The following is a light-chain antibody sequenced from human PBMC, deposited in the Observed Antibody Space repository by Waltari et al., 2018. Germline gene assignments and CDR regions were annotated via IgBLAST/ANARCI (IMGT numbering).Light chain of an antibody. J-gene: IGKJ5*01. CDR2: GAS. Sequence: EIVMTQSPATLSVSPGERATLSCRASQSLSDNLAWYQQKPGQAPRLLIYGASTRATGIPARFSGSGSETAFTLTISSLQSEDFAIYYCQQYNTWPPITFGRGTRLEIK. V-gene: IGKV3-15*01. CDR1: QSLSDN. CDR3: QQYNTWPPIT.